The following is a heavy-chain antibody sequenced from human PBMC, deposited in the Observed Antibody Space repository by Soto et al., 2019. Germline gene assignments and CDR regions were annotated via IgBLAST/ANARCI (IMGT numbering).Heavy chain of an antibody. J-gene: IGHJ4*02. V-gene: IGHV1-18*01. D-gene: IGHD3-10*01. Sequence: QVQLVQSGAEVRQPGASVKVSCKASGYSFTTYGMSWVRQAPGQGLESMGWINGYGHGAKYVQGFQRRFSMTTDTSTNTVYMDLRSLTSDDTAVYYCVRDLNGDFYYWGQGTVVIVSP. CDR3: VRDLNGDFYY. CDR1: GYSFTTYG. CDR2: INGYGHGA.